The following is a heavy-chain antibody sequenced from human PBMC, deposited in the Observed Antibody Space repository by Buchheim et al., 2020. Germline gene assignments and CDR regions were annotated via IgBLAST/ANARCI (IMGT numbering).Heavy chain of an antibody. D-gene: IGHD6-6*01. Sequence: QVQLVESGGGVVQPGRSLRLSCAASGFTFSSYGMHWVRQAPGKGLEWVAVIWYDGSNKYYADSVKGRFTISRDNSKNTLYLQMNSLRAEDTAVYYCARDAGSNIAARPYYYYGMDVWGQGTT. J-gene: IGHJ6*02. CDR2: IWYDGSNK. CDR1: GFTFSSYG. V-gene: IGHV3-33*01. CDR3: ARDAGSNIAARPYYYYGMDV.